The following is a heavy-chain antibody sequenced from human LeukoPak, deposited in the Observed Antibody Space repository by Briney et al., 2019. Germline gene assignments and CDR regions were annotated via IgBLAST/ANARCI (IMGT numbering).Heavy chain of an antibody. J-gene: IGHJ5*02. V-gene: IGHV4-59*01. Sequence: SETLSLTCTVSGGSLSSYYWSWIRQPPGKGLEWIGYIYYSGSTNYNPSLTSRVTISVDTSKNQFSLKLSSVTAADTAVNYCAGVDDYGDYNWFDPWGQGTLVTVSS. CDR2: IYYSGST. CDR1: GGSLSSYY. CDR3: AGVDDYGDYNWFDP. D-gene: IGHD4-17*01.